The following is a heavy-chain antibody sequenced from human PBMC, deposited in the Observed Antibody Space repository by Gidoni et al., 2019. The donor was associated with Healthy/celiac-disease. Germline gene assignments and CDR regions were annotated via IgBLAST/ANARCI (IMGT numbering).Heavy chain of an antibody. CDR2: INAGNGNT. J-gene: IGHJ4*02. V-gene: IGHV1-3*01. CDR1: GYTFTRYA. Sequence: QVQLVQSGAEVKKPGASVKVACKASGYTFTRYAMHWVRQSPGQRLEWMGWINAGNGNTKYSQKFQGRVTITRDTSASIAYMELSSLRSEDTAVYYCARGKVDYWGQGTLVTVSS. CDR3: ARGKVDY.